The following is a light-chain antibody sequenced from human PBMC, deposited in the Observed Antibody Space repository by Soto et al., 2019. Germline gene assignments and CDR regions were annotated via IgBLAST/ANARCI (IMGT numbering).Light chain of an antibody. J-gene: IGKJ2*01. CDR3: QQYGSSRYT. V-gene: IGKV3-11*01. CDR2: DAS. CDR1: QNIANY. Sequence: DIVLTQSPATLSLSRGERATLSCRASQNIANYVAWYQQRPGQAPRLLIYDASTRPTGIPARFSGSGSGTDFTLTISSLESEDVAVYFCQQYGSSRYTFGQGTKLEIK.